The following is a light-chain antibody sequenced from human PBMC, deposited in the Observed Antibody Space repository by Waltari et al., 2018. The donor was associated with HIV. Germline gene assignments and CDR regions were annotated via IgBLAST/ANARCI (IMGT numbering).Light chain of an antibody. CDR3: QQYKTYSYT. J-gene: IGKJ2*01. Sequence: DIQMTQSPFTLSASVGDRVTITCRASQSINNWLAWYQQKPGEAPKLLIYEASTLQSGVPSRFSGSGSETEFTLTISSLQPDDFATFYCQQYKTYSYTFGQGTKLEIK. CDR2: EAS. CDR1: QSINNW. V-gene: IGKV1-5*03.